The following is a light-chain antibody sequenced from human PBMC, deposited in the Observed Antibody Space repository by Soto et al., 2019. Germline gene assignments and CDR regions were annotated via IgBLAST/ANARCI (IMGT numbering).Light chain of an antibody. CDR1: SSDVGGYNY. J-gene: IGLJ2*01. CDR2: EVT. Sequence: QSVLTQPPSASGSPGQSVIISCTGTSSDVGGYNYVSWYQQHPGKAPKLIIYEVTKRPSGVPYGFSGSKSGNTASLTVSGLQTEDEADYYCSSYGGFNNVLFGGGTKLTVL. V-gene: IGLV2-8*01. CDR3: SSYGGFNNVL.